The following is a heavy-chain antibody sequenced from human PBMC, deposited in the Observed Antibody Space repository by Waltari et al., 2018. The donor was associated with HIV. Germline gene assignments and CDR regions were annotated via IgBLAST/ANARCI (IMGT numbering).Heavy chain of an antibody. D-gene: IGHD6-13*01. Sequence: EVQLLESGGGLVQPGGSLRLSCAASGFTFSSYAMSWVRQAPGKGLEWVSAISGSGGSTYYADSVKGRFTISRDNSKNTLYLQMNSLRAEDTAVYYCAKDFLAAAAPSEYFQHWGQGTLVTVSS. CDR2: ISGSGGST. CDR1: GFTFSSYA. J-gene: IGHJ1*01. CDR3: AKDFLAAAAPSEYFQH. V-gene: IGHV3-23*01.